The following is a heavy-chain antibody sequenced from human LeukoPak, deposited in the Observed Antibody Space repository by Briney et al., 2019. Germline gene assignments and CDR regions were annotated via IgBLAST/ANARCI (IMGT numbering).Heavy chain of an antibody. CDR3: AKSGVVITATPHYFDY. Sequence: GQSLRLSCAASGFTFSSYAMSWVRQAPGKGLECVSSISGSGGTTYYADSVKGRFTISRDKSRNTLYLQMNSLRAEDTAVYYCAKSGVVITATPHYFDYWGQGTLVTVSS. V-gene: IGHV3-23*01. CDR2: ISGSGGTT. J-gene: IGHJ4*02. D-gene: IGHD2-15*01. CDR1: GFTFSSYA.